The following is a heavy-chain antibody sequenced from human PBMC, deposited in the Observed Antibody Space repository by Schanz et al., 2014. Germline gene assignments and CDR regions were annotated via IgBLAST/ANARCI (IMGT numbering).Heavy chain of an antibody. V-gene: IGHV3-11*03. D-gene: IGHD1-26*01. J-gene: IGHJ2*01. CDR2: INTGSNYI. Sequence: VHLLESGGGLVQPGGSLRLSCAASGFGFSDYYMSWIRQAPGKGLEWISFINTGSNYINYADSVKGRFTISRDNTKNSLFLQLNSLRADDTAVYYCARNRGSGGQNWYFDRWGRGTLVTVSP. CDR3: ARNRGSGGQNWYFDR. CDR1: GFGFSDYY.